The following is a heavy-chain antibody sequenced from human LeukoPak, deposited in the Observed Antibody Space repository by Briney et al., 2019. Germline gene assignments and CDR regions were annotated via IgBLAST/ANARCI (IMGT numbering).Heavy chain of an antibody. D-gene: IGHD3-16*02. J-gene: IGHJ4*02. CDR1: GFTFSSYA. V-gene: IGHV3-23*01. Sequence: PGWSLRLSCAASGFTFSSYAMSWVRQAPGKGLEWVSAISGSGGSTYYADSVKGRFTISRDNSKNTLYLQMNSLRAEDTAVYYCAKDRSVWGSYRFFDYWGQGTLVTVSS. CDR3: AKDRSVWGSYRFFDY. CDR2: ISGSGGST.